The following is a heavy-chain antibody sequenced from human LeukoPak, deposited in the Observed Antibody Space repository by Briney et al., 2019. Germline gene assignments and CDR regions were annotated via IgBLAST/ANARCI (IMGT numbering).Heavy chain of an antibody. D-gene: IGHD2-2*01. J-gene: IGHJ3*02. CDR1: GFTFSSYS. CDR2: ISSSSSYI. Sequence: GGSLRLSCAASGFTFSSYSMNWVRQAPGKGLEWVSSISSSSSYIYYADSVKGRFTISRDNAKNSLYLQMNSLRAEDTAVYYCARAVPAAMKDAFDIWGQGTMVTVSS. CDR3: ARAVPAAMKDAFDI. V-gene: IGHV3-21*01.